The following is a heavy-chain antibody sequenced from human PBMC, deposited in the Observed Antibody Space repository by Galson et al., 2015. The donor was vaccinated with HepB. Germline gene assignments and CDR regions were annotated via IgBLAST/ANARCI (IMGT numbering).Heavy chain of an antibody. V-gene: IGHV3-64D*06. Sequence: SLRLSCAASGFTFSSYAMHWVRQAPGKGLEYVSAISSNGGSTYYADSVKGRFTISRDNSKNTLYLQMSSLRAEDTAVYYCVRVDTAMTDIWGQGTMVTVSS. CDR2: ISSNGGST. CDR3: VRVDTAMTDI. CDR1: GFTFSSYA. D-gene: IGHD5-18*01. J-gene: IGHJ3*02.